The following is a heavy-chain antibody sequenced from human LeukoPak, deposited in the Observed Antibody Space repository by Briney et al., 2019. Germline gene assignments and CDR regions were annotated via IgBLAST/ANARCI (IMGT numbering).Heavy chain of an antibody. Sequence: SETLSLTCTVSGGSISSSSYYWGWIRQPPGKGLERIGSIYYSGSTYYNPSLKSRVTISVDTSKNQFSLKLSSVTAADTAVYYCARELASSSSDYWGQGTLVTVSS. V-gene: IGHV4-39*07. CDR1: GGSISSSSYY. CDR2: IYYSGST. J-gene: IGHJ4*02. CDR3: ARELASSSSDY. D-gene: IGHD6-6*01.